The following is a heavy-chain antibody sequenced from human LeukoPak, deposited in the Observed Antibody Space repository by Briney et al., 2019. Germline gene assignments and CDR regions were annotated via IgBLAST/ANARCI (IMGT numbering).Heavy chain of an antibody. D-gene: IGHD3-3*01. J-gene: IGHJ4*02. CDR2: ISSSGSTI. CDR1: GFTFSSYE. V-gene: IGHV3-48*03. CDR3: ARDLSIDFWSGYLDY. Sequence: GGSLRLSCAASGFTFSSYEMNWVRQAPGKGLEWVSYISSSGSTIYYADSVKGRFTISRDNAKNSLYLQMNSLRAEDTAVYYCARDLSIDFWSGYLDYWGQGTLVTVSS.